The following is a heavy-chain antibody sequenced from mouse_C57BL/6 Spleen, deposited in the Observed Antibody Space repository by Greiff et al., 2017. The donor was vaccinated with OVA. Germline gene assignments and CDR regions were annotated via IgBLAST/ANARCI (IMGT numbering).Heavy chain of an antibody. CDR1: GYTFTSYW. D-gene: IGHD2-1*01. V-gene: IGHV1-64*01. Sequence: QVHVKQPGAELVKPGASVKLSCKASGYTFTSYWMHWVKQRPGQGLEWIGMIHPNSGSTNYNEKFKSKATLTVDKSSSTAYMQLSSLTSEDSAVYYCAYGKGLDAMDYWGQGTSVTVSS. CDR2: IHPNSGST. CDR3: AYGKGLDAMDY. J-gene: IGHJ4*01.